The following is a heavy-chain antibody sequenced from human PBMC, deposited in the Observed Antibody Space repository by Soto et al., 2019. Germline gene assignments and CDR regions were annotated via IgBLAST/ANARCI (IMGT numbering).Heavy chain of an antibody. D-gene: IGHD6-19*01. CDR2: VYYSGTT. V-gene: IGHV4-39*01. CDR3: VTQPNRPLAGDN. CDR1: GASISSPTYY. Sequence: QLLLQESGPGLVKPSETLSLSCTVSGASISSPTYYWGWIRQSPGKGLEWIGSVYYSGTTHYSPSLKSRVPLAIDTSKTHFSLSLTSVTAADTTIYYCVTQPNRPLAGDNWCQGTLVTVSS. J-gene: IGHJ4*02.